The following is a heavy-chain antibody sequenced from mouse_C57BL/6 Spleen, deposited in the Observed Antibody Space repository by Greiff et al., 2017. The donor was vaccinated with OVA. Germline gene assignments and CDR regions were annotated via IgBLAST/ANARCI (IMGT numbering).Heavy chain of an antibody. D-gene: IGHD2-5*01. CDR1: GYSITSGYY. CDR3: ASGGTYSNYVWYFDV. J-gene: IGHJ1*03. V-gene: IGHV3-6*01. CDR2: IRYDGST. Sequence: EVKLMESGPGLVKPSPSLSLTCSVTGYSITSGYYWNWIRQFPGNKLEWMGYIRYDGSTNYNPSLKNRISITCDTSKNQFCLKLNSVTTEETATYYCASGGTYSNYVWYFDVWGTGTTVTVSS.